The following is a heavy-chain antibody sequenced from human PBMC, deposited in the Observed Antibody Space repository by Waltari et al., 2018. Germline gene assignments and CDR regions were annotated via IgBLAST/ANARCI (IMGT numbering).Heavy chain of an antibody. J-gene: IGHJ5*02. Sequence: QVQLVQSGAEVKKPGSSVKVSCKASGGTFSSYTISWVRQAPGQGLEWMGRIIPILGIANYAQKFQGRVTMTADKSTSTAYMELSSLRSEDTAVYYCARAAEVDTVRFDPWGQGTLVTVSS. CDR2: IIPILGIA. CDR3: ARAAEVDTVRFDP. CDR1: GGTFSSYT. D-gene: IGHD5-18*01. V-gene: IGHV1-69*02.